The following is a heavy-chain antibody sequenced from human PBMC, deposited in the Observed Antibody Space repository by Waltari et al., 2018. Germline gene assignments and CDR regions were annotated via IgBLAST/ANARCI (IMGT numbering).Heavy chain of an antibody. V-gene: IGHV1-2*02. CDR3: ARDLQWLDPFLFDY. Sequence: QVQLVQSGAEVKKPGASVKVSCKASGYTFTGYYMHWGRQAPGQGLEGMGWINPNSGGTNYAQKFQGRVTMTRDTSISTAYMELSRLRSDDTAVYYCARDLQWLDPFLFDYWGQGTLVTVSS. J-gene: IGHJ4*02. CDR1: GYTFTGYY. CDR2: INPNSGGT. D-gene: IGHD6-19*01.